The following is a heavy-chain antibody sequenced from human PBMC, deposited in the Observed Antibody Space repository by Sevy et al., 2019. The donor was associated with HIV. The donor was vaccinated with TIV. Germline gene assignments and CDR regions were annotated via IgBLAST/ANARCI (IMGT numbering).Heavy chain of an antibody. CDR3: ARLGTDGYSWGPIDI. V-gene: IGHV3-33*01. J-gene: IGHJ3*02. Sequence: GGSLRLSCVASGFTFRRHAMHWVRQAPGKGLEWVAVIWYDGSNKYYVDSVKGRFTISRDNSKNTLYLQMNSLRAEDTAVYYCARLGTDGYSWGPIDIWGHGTMVTVSS. CDR1: GFTFRRHA. D-gene: IGHD4-4*01. CDR2: IWYDGSNK.